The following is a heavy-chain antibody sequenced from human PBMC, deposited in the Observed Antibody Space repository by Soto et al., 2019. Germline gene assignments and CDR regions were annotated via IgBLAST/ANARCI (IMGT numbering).Heavy chain of an antibody. J-gene: IGHJ4*02. Sequence: GGSLRLSCAASGFTFSSYAMSWVRQAPGKGLEWVSAISGSGGSTYYADSVRGRFTISRDNSKNTLYLQMNSLRAEDTAVYYCAKFVGGYDNFDYWGQGTLVTVSS. V-gene: IGHV3-23*01. D-gene: IGHD5-12*01. CDR1: GFTFSSYA. CDR2: ISGSGGST. CDR3: AKFVGGYDNFDY.